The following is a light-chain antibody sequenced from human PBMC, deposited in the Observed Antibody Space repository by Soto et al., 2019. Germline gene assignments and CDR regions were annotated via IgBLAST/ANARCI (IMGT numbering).Light chain of an antibody. CDR3: QLYGTSPGFT. J-gene: IGKJ3*01. V-gene: IGKV3-20*01. CDR2: GAS. Sequence: EIVLTQSPGTLSLSPGERATLSCRASQSVSSNSLAWYQQKPGQAPRLLIYGASSRATGIPDRFSGSGSGTDFALTISRLEPEEFAVYYCQLYGTSPGFTFGPGTKVDI. CDR1: QSVSSNS.